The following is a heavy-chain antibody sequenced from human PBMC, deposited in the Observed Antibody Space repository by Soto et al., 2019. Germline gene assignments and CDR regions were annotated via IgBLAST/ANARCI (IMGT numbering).Heavy chain of an antibody. J-gene: IGHJ4*02. CDR1: GFTFSSFW. D-gene: IGHD3-10*01. CDR3: AKRGVDTFGLSY. Sequence: EVQLVKSGGGLVQPGGSLRLSCAVSGFTFSSFWMHWVRQAPGEGLVWFSRINTDGSSTSYADSVKGRFTISRDNAKNTLYLQMNSLRVEDTAMYYCAKRGVDTFGLSYWGQGTLVTVSS. CDR2: INTDGSST. V-gene: IGHV3-74*01.